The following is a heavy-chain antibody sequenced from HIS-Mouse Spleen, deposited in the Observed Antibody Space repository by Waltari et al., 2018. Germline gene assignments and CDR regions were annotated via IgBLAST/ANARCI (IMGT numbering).Heavy chain of an antibody. CDR3: AREIPYSSSWYDWYFDL. V-gene: IGHV4-39*07. J-gene: IGHJ2*01. CDR1: GGSISSSSYY. CDR2: IYYSWST. D-gene: IGHD6-13*01. Sequence: QLQLQESGPGLVKPSETLSLTCTVSGGSISSSSYYWGWIRQPPGKGLEWIGSIYYSWSTSYNPSLKSRVTISVDTSKNQFSLKLGSVTAADTAVYYCAREIPYSSSWYDWYFDLWGRGTLVTVSS.